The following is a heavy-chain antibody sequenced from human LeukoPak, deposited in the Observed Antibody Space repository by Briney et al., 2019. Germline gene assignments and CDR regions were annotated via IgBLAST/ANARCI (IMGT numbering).Heavy chain of an antibody. CDR2: IYYSGST. J-gene: IGHJ4*02. Sequence: PSETLSLTCTVSGDSVSSGSYYWSWIRQPPGKGLEWIGYIYYSGSTNYNPSLKSRVTISVDTSKNQFSLKLSSVTAADTAVYYCAREPGRGYFDYWGQGTLVTVSS. D-gene: IGHD3-10*01. CDR1: GDSVSSGSYY. CDR3: AREPGRGYFDY. V-gene: IGHV4-61*01.